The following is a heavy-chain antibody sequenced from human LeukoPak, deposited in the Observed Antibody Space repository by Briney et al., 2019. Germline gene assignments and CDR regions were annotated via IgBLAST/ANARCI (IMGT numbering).Heavy chain of an antibody. CDR1: GGTFSSYA. CDR2: INAYNGNT. CDR3: ARGPRAAADDY. D-gene: IGHD6-13*01. V-gene: IGHV1-3*01. Sequence: ASVKVSCKASGGTFSSYAISWVRQAPGQGLEWMGGINAYNGNTKYSQKFQDRVTITRDTSASTAYMELTNLTSEDTAVYYCARGPRAAADDYWGQGSLVTVSS. J-gene: IGHJ4*02.